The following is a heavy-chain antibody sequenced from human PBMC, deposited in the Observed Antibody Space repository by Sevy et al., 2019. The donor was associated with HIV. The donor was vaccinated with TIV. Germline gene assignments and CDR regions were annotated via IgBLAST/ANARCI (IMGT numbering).Heavy chain of an antibody. V-gene: IGHV3-9*01. J-gene: IGHJ6*03. CDR2: ISWNSGSI. D-gene: IGHD2-2*01. Sequence: GGSLRLSCAASGFTFDDYAMHWVRQAPGKGLEWVSGISWNSGSIGYADSVKGRFTISRDNAKNSLYLQMNSLRAEDTALYYCAKDSRSRFPIVVVPAATYYYYMDVWGKGTTVTVSS. CDR1: GFTFDDYA. CDR3: AKDSRSRFPIVVVPAATYYYYMDV.